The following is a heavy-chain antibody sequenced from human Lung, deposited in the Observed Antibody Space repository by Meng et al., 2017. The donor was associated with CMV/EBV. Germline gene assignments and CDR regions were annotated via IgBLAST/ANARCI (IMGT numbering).Heavy chain of an antibody. CDR2: IIPIFGIP. CDR3: AHSGSTTCYTCRMGV. J-gene: IGHJ6*02. Sequence: SVKVSXKASGGTFSNYAVSWVRQAPGQGLEWMGGIIPIFGIPNYARNFKGKITITTDGSTVYMEVNRLRSEDTATYYCAHSGSTTCYTCRMGVWGQGTTVTVSS. D-gene: IGHD2-15*01. CDR1: GGTFSNYA. V-gene: IGHV1-69*05.